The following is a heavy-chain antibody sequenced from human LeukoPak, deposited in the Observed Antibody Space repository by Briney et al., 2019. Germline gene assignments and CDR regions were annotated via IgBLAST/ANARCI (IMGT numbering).Heavy chain of an antibody. V-gene: IGHV4-4*07. CDR3: ARNFWSGYSYGVDV. J-gene: IGHJ6*02. CDR2: IYTSGST. Sequence: SETLSLTCTVSGGSISSYYWSWIRQPAGKGLEWIGRIYTSGSTNYNPSLKSRVTISVDTSKNQFSLKLSSVTAADTAVYYCARNFWSGYSYGVDVWGQGTTVTVSS. D-gene: IGHD3-3*01. CDR1: GGSISSYY.